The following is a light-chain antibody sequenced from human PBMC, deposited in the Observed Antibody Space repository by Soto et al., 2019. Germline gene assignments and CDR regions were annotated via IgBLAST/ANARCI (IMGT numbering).Light chain of an antibody. Sequence: QSVLTQPPSASGSPGQSVTISCTGTSSEVGGYDYVSWYQQHPGKAPKLMIFEVSKRPSGVPDRFSGSKSGNTASLTVSGLQAEDEADYYCSSYAGNTKGVFGTGTKVTVL. V-gene: IGLV2-8*01. J-gene: IGLJ1*01. CDR1: SSEVGGYDY. CDR3: SSYAGNTKGV. CDR2: EVS.